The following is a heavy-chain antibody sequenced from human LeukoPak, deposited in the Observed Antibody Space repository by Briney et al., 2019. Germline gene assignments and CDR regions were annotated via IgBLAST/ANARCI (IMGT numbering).Heavy chain of an antibody. D-gene: IGHD3-3*01. V-gene: IGHV1-8*03. Sequence: ASVKVSCRASGYTFTSYDINWVRQATGQGLEWMGWMNPNSGNTGYAQKFQGGVTITRNTSISTAYMELSSLRSEDTAVYYCARASTYYDFWSGYYKAGGYFDYWGQGTLVTVSS. CDR1: GYTFTSYD. CDR3: ARASTYYDFWSGYYKAGGYFDY. CDR2: MNPNSGNT. J-gene: IGHJ4*02.